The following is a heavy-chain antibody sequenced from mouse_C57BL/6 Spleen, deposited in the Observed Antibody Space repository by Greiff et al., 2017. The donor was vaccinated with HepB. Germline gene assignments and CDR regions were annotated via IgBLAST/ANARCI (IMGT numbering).Heavy chain of an antibody. CDR3: ARKGDYYGSGDY. V-gene: IGHV1-50*01. J-gene: IGHJ2*01. CDR1: GYTFTSYL. CDR2: IDPSDSYT. Sequence: VKLQESGAELVKPGASVKLSFKASGYTFTSYLMQWVKQRPGQGLEWIGEIDPSDSYTNYNQKFKGKATLTVDTSSSTAYMQLSSLTSEDSAVYYCARKGDYYGSGDYWGQGTTLTVSS. D-gene: IGHD1-1*01.